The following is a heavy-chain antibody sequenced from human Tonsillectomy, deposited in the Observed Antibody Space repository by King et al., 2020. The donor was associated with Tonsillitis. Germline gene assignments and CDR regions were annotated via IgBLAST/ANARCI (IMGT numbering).Heavy chain of an antibody. CDR3: ARDLGYSSSWYLDY. V-gene: IGHV1-18*01. CDR1: GYTFTSYG. D-gene: IGHD6-13*01. CDR2: ISGYNGSA. Sequence: LVQSGAEVKKPGASVKVSCKASGYTFTSYGISWVRQAPGQGLEWMGWISGYNGSAHYTQKLQGRVTMTTDTSTSTAYMELRSLRSDDTAVYYCARDLGYSSSWYLDYWGQGTLVTVSS. J-gene: IGHJ4*02.